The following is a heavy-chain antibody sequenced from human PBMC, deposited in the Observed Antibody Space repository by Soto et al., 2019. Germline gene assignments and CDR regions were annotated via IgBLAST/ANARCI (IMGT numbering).Heavy chain of an antibody. CDR2: IYSDGRT. Sequence: DVQLVETGGGLIQPGGSLRLSCAASGFIVSSSYMSWVRQAPGKGLEWVSVIYSDGRTYYVDSLKGRFTISRDNSKNTLYLQMNSLSAEDTAVYYCARCSGWYGQCYFDCWGQGTLVTVSS. V-gene: IGHV3-53*02. CDR1: GFIVSSSY. D-gene: IGHD6-13*01. J-gene: IGHJ4*02. CDR3: ARCSGWYGQCYFDC.